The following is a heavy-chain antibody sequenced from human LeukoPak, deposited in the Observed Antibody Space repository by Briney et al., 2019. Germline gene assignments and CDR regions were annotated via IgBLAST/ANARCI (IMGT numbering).Heavy chain of an antibody. Sequence: SETLSLTCTVSGGSISSYYWSWIRQSPGKGLEWLGYIYHTGSTNYNPSLESRVTISVDTSKNQFSLKLSSVTAADTAVYYCARVVDGSGSYYDDYYYYMDVWGKGTTVTVSS. J-gene: IGHJ6*03. CDR3: ARVVDGSGSYYDDYYYYMDV. CDR2: IYHTGST. CDR1: GGSISSYY. V-gene: IGHV4-59*12. D-gene: IGHD3-10*01.